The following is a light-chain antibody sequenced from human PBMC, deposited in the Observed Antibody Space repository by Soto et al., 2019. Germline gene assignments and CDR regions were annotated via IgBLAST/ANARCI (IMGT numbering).Light chain of an antibody. V-gene: IGKV3-20*01. CDR3: QRYMSSVT. CDR1: QSVDTTF. CDR2: GAS. Sequence: IVLTQSPGSLSLSPGQRATLSCRASQSVDTTFFAWYQKKPGQAPRLLIYGASKRATGIPDRFSGSGSGTDFTFIISRLEPEDFAVYYWQRYMSSVTVGQGTKVEIK. J-gene: IGKJ1*01.